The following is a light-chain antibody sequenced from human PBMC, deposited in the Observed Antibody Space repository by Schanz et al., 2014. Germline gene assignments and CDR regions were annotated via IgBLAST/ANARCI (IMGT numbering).Light chain of an antibody. CDR3: SSYAGNNNLRVL. J-gene: IGLJ2*01. CDR2: EGN. CDR1: SSDVGGYIL. V-gene: IGLV2-14*02. Sequence: QSALTQPASVSGSPGQSISISCTGTSSDVGGYILVSWYQHHPGKVPKLMIYEGNKRPSGVSDRFSGSRSGNTASLTVSGLQAEDEADYYCSSYAGNNNLRVLFGGGTKLTVL.